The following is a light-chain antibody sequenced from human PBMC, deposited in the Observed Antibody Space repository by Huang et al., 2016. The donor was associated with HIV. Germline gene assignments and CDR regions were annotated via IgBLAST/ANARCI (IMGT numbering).Light chain of an antibody. Sequence: AIRITQSPSSLSASTGDKVSITCRASQDINTYLAWYQQKPGKPPSLLIYATSTLQSGVPSRFSGSGSGTDFTLTITHLQSEDFATYHCQQYYSFPLTFGQGSQVEV. V-gene: IGKV1-8*01. CDR2: ATS. CDR3: QQYYSFPLT. J-gene: IGKJ1*01. CDR1: QDINTY.